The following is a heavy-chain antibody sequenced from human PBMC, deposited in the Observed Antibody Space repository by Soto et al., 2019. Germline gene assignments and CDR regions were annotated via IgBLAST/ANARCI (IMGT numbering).Heavy chain of an antibody. J-gene: IGHJ6*02. V-gene: IGHV3-23*01. D-gene: IGHD2-8*01. CDR2: ISGSGGST. Sequence: GGSLRLSCAASGFAFSNYWMHWVRQAPGKGLEWVSAISGSGGSTYYADSVKGRFTISRDNSKNTLYLQMNSLRAEDTAVYYCAKDKWGIVLMVYAIPPIHSYGMDVWGQGTTVTVSS. CDR1: GFAFSNYW. CDR3: AKDKWGIVLMVYAIPPIHSYGMDV.